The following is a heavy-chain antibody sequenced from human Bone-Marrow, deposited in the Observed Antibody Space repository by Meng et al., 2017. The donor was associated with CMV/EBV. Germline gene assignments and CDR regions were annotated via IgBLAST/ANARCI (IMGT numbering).Heavy chain of an antibody. D-gene: IGHD3-3*01. J-gene: IGHJ3*02. CDR3: ARGFNDFWSGYYKVKAIDI. CDR2: INHSGST. V-gene: IGHV4-34*01. CDR1: GGSFSGYY. Sequence: SETLSLTCAVYGGSFSGYYWSWIRQPPGKGLEWIGEINHSGSTNYNPSLKSRVTISVDTSKNQFSLKLSSVTAADTAVYYCARGFNDFWSGYYKVKAIDIWGQGTMVTVSS.